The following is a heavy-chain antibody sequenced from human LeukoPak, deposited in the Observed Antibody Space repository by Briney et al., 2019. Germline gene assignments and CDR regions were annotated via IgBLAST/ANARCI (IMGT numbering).Heavy chain of an antibody. CDR2: IYPGDSDT. V-gene: IGHV5-51*01. CDR3: ARHGVYSYGPPHDLVYNWFDP. D-gene: IGHD5-18*01. J-gene: IGHJ5*02. CDR1: GYSFTSYW. Sequence: GESLKISCKGSGYSFTSYWIGWVRQMPGKGLEWMGIIYPGDSDTRYSPSFQGQVTISADKSISTAYLQWSSLKASDTAIYYCARHGVYSYGPPHDLVYNWFDPWGQGTLVTVSS.